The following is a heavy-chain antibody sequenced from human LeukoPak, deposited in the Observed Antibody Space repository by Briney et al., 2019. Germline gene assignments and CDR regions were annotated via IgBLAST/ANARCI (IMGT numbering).Heavy chain of an antibody. CDR1: GFPFNTYG. J-gene: IGHJ4*02. CDR3: AKTEFWSGYYGYFDF. CDR2: ISYDGSRK. D-gene: IGHD3-3*01. Sequence: GSLKLSFAASGFPFNTYGMHWVRPAPGQGLEWLAVISYDGSRKYYVDSVKGRFTISGDNSKNTLYLQMNSLRAEDTAVYFCAKTEFWSGYYGYFDFWGQGTLVTVSS. V-gene: IGHV3-30*18.